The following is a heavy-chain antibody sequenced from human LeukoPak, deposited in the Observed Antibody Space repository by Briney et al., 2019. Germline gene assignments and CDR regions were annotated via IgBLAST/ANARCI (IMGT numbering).Heavy chain of an antibody. CDR1: GFTFSSYA. Sequence: GGSLRLSCAASGFTFSSYAMSWVRQAPGKGLEWVSAISGSGGSTYYADSVKGRLPISIDNSKNTLYLQMNSLRAEDTAVYYCAKSGVLQWLVPYYFDYWGQGTLVTVSS. V-gene: IGHV3-23*01. D-gene: IGHD6-19*01. CDR3: AKSGVLQWLVPYYFDY. J-gene: IGHJ4*02. CDR2: ISGSGGST.